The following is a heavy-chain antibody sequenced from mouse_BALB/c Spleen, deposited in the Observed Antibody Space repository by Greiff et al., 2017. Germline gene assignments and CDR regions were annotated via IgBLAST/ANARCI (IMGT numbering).Heavy chain of an antibody. V-gene: IGHV5-6-5*01. J-gene: IGHJ4*01. D-gene: IGHD1-1*01. CDR1: GFTFSSYA. Sequence: EVQLVESGGGLVKPGGSLKLSCAASGFTFSSYAMSWVRQTPEKRLEWVASISSGGSTYYPDSVKGRFTISRDNARNILYLQMSSLRSEDTAMYYCARGAYYGSSYAMDYWGQGTSVTVSS. CDR2: ISSGGST. CDR3: ARGAYYGSSYAMDY.